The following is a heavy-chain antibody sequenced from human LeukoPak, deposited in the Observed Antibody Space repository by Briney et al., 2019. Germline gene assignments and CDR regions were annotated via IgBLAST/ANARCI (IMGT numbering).Heavy chain of an antibody. J-gene: IGHJ4*02. CDR1: GFTFSSYG. V-gene: IGHV3-30*03. CDR3: ARDLQLGGYHFDY. CDR2: ISYDGSNK. D-gene: IGHD3-22*01. Sequence: GGSLRLSCAASGFTFSSYGMHWVRQAPGKGLEWVAVISYDGSNKYYADSVKGRFTISRDNSKNTLYLQMNSLRAEDTAVYYCARDLQLGGYHFDYWGQGTLVTVSS.